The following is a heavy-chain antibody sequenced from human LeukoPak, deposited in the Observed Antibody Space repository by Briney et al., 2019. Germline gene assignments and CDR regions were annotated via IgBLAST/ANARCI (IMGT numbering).Heavy chain of an antibody. CDR3: ATEGSYYPLARSFDY. J-gene: IGHJ4*02. V-gene: IGHV1-24*01. D-gene: IGHD1-26*01. CDR1: GYTLTELS. CDR2: FDPEDGET. Sequence: ASVKVSCKVSGYTLTELSMHWVRQAPGKGLEWMGGFDPEDGETIYAQKFQGRVTMTEDTSTDTAYMELSSLRSEDTAVYYCATEGSYYPLARSFDYWGQGTLVTVSS.